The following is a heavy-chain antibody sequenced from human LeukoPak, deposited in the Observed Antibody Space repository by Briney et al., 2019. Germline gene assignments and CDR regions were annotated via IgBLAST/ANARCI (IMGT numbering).Heavy chain of an antibody. Sequence: GGSLRLSCAAPGFTFSDYFMSWIRQAPGKGLEWVSYISSFSTYTNYADSVKGRFTISRDNAKNSLYLQMNSLRAEDTAVYYCARTHLTGQTYYFDYWGQGTLVTVSS. CDR2: ISSFSTYT. J-gene: IGHJ4*02. V-gene: IGHV3-11*03. CDR3: ARTHLTGQTYYFDY. CDR1: GFTFSDYF. D-gene: IGHD3-9*01.